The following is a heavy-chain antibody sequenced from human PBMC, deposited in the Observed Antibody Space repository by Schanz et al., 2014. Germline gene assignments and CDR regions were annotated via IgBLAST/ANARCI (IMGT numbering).Heavy chain of an antibody. V-gene: IGHV3-53*01. J-gene: IGHJ4*02. CDR1: GFTVSDNY. D-gene: IGHD6-13*01. CDR3: ATETYSSSWCFDY. CDR2: IYSGGST. Sequence: HLVESGGGLIQPGGSLRLSCAASGFTVSDNYMTWVRQAPGKGLEWVSVIYSGGSTYYTDSVKGRFTISRDNAKNSVFLQMNGLRDEDTAVYYCATETYSSSWCFDYWGQGTLVTVSS.